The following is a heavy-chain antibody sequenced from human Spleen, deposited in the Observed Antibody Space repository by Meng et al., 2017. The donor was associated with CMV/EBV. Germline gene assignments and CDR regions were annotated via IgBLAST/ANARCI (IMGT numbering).Heavy chain of an antibody. CDR3: ARDFYRSCPY. CDR1: GGSFSSYL. CDR2: INPNSGGT. Sequence: ASVKVSCKASGGSFSSYLFTWVRQAPGQGLEWMGWINPNSGGTNYAQKFQGRVTMTRDTSISTAYMELSRLRSDDTAVYYCARDFYRSCPYWGQGTLVTVSS. J-gene: IGHJ4*02. D-gene: IGHD1-26*01. V-gene: IGHV1-2*02.